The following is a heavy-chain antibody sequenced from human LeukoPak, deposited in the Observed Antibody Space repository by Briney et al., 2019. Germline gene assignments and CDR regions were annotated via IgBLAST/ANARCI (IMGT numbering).Heavy chain of an antibody. CDR1: GFTFSNFA. CDR3: AKEDYDYGMDV. Sequence: GGSLRLSCVVSGFTFSNFAMTWVRQAPGVGLEWVSTIDGSSGRTWYADSVRGRFTISRDNSKDTLYLEMNSLRAEDTAEYYCAKEDYDYGMDVWGQGTTVTVSS. V-gene: IGHV3-23*01. J-gene: IGHJ6*02. D-gene: IGHD3-22*01. CDR2: IDGSSGRT.